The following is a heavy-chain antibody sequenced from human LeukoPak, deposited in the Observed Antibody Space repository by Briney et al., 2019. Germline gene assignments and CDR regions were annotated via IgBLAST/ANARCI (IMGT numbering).Heavy chain of an antibody. D-gene: IGHD5-24*01. CDR1: GSSICTYS. V-gene: IGHV4-4*09. CDR3: ARHRAEMATITDDAFDI. CDR2: IYTTGST. J-gene: IGHJ3*02. Sequence: SDTLSLTCTVSGSSICTYSWIWIRQPPGRAREWVGYIYTTGSTHYNPSLKSRVTMSLDTSKNQFSLRLRSVTAADTAVFYCARHRAEMATITDDAFDIWGQGTMVTVSS.